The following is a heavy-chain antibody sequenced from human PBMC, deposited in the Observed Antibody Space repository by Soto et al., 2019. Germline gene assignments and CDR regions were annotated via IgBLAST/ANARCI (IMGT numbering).Heavy chain of an antibody. Sequence: PGGSLSLSCAASGFTFSSYAMSWVCQAQGKGLEWVSAISGSGGSTYYADSVKGRFTISRDNSKNTLYLQMNSLRAEDTAVYYCAKARLDIAVAGTFDYWGQGTLVTVSS. V-gene: IGHV3-23*01. CDR1: GFTFSSYA. CDR2: ISGSGGST. D-gene: IGHD6-19*01. J-gene: IGHJ4*02. CDR3: AKARLDIAVAGTFDY.